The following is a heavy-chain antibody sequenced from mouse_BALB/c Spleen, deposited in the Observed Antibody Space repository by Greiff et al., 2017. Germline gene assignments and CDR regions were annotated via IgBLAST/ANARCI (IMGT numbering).Heavy chain of an antibody. D-gene: IGHD2-14*01. CDR3: ARRGYRYPYYYAMDY. CDR2: ILPGSGST. CDR1: GYTFSSYW. Sequence: QVQLQQSGAELMKPGASVKISCKATGYTFSSYWIEWVKQRPGHGLEWIGEILPGSGSTNYNEKFKGKATFTADTSSNTAYMQLSSLTSEDSAVYYCARRGYRYPYYYAMDYWGQGTSVTVSS. J-gene: IGHJ4*01. V-gene: IGHV1-9*01.